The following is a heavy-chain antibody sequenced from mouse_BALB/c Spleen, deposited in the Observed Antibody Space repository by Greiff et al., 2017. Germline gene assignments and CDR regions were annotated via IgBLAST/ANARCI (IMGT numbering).Heavy chain of an antibody. D-gene: IGHD2-4*01. Sequence: EVKLVESGGGLVKPGGSLKLSCAASGFTFSSYAMSWVRQTPEKRLEWVASISSGGSTYYPDSVKGRFTISRDNARNILYLQMSSLRSEDTAMYYCARWGDYDYYAMDYWGQGTSVTVSS. V-gene: IGHV5-6-5*01. CDR2: ISSGGST. CDR1: GFTFSSYA. CDR3: ARWGDYDYYAMDY. J-gene: IGHJ4*01.